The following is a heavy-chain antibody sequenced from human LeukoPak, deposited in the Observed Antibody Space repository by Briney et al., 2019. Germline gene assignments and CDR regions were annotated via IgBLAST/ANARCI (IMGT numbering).Heavy chain of an antibody. CDR3: ARDRCHWGSCVWGGFDI. CDR1: GYIFNSYG. J-gene: IGHJ3*02. Sequence: HRASVKVSCMASGYIFNSYGISWVRQAPGQGLEWMGWISGYNGNTDYAQRLQGRVTMTTDTSTTTAYMELRSLSSDDTAVYYCARDRCHWGSCVWGGFDIWGQGTLVTVSS. CDR2: ISGYNGNT. D-gene: IGHD7-27*01. V-gene: IGHV1-18*01.